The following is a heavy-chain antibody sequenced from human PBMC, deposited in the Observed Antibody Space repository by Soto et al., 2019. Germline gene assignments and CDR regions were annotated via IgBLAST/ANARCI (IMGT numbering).Heavy chain of an antibody. D-gene: IGHD5-12*01. CDR2: ITRSSTYT. Sequence: QVQLVESGGGLVKPGGSLRLSCAASRFTFSDYYMSWIRQAPGKGLEWVSYITRSSTYTNYADSVKGRFTISRDNAKNSLYLQMNSLRAEDTAVYYCARPQGGGYDLNYWGQGTLVTVSS. CDR1: RFTFSDYY. V-gene: IGHV3-11*05. CDR3: ARPQGGGYDLNY. J-gene: IGHJ4*02.